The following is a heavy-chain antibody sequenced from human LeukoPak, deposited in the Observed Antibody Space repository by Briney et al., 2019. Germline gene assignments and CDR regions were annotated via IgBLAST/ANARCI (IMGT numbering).Heavy chain of an antibody. CDR3: AGPRITAASTKGAFYI. V-gene: IGHV1-18*01. CDR2: ISAYNGNT. D-gene: IGHD6-13*01. CDR1: GYTFTSYG. J-gene: IGHJ3*02. Sequence: ASVKVSCKASGYTFTSYGISWVRQAPGQGLEWMGWISAYNGNTNYAQKLQGRVTMTTDTSTSTAYMELRSLRSDDTALYYCAGPRITAASTKGAFYIWGQGTMVTVSS.